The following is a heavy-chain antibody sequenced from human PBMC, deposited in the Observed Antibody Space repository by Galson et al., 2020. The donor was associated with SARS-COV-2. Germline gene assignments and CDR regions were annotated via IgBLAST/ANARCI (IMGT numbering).Heavy chain of an antibody. CDR1: GASIPSYY. J-gene: IGHJ2*01. Sequence: ASETLSLTCTVSGASIPSYYWRWNRQSPGRGLEWHGYILYGDPPQYNPTLRGRVSISADTSKRHVSLRLTSVTAADTAIYYCARDQRRFWYFDLWGHGTRVTVSS. CDR3: ARDQRRFWYFDL. CDR2: ILYGDPP. V-gene: IGHV4-59*01.